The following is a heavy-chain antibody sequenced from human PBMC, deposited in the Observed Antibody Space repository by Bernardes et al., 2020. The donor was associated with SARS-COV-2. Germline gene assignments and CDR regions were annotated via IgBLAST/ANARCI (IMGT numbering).Heavy chain of an antibody. CDR1: GFTFSSYG. CDR3: ARERGGYDFWSGYYGPKDYYGMDV. J-gene: IGHJ6*02. Sequence: GGSLRLSCAASGFTFSSYGMHWVRQAPGKGLEWVAVIWYDGSNKYYADSVKGRFTISRDNSKNTLYLQMNSLRAEDTAVYYCARERGGYDFWSGYYGPKDYYGMDVWGQGTTVTVSS. D-gene: IGHD3-3*01. CDR2: IWYDGSNK. V-gene: IGHV3-33*01.